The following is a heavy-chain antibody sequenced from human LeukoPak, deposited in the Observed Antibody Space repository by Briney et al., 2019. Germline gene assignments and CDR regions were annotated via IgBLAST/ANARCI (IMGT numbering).Heavy chain of an antibody. V-gene: IGHV4-59*01. J-gene: IGHJ6*03. Sequence: SETLSLTCTVSGGSISSYYWSWIRQPPGKGLEWIGYIYYSGSTNYNPSLKSRVTISVDTSKNQFSLKLSSVTAADTAVYYCAGGYSYGSTYYYMDVWGKGTTVTISS. CDR1: GGSISSYY. CDR2: IYYSGST. D-gene: IGHD5-18*01. CDR3: AGGYSYGSTYYYMDV.